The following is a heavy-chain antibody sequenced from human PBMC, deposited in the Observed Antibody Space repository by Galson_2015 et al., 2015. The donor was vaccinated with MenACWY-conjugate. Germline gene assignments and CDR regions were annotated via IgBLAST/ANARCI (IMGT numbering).Heavy chain of an antibody. CDR1: GFAFSTYW. V-gene: IGHV3-7*01. D-gene: IGHD6-13*01. CDR3: VRDVFRSSSSWYDPDAFDN. Sequence: CATSGFAFSTYWMNWVRQAPGKGLEWVANIKQDGGEKYYVDSVKGRFTISRDNAKSSLHLQMNSLRAEDTAVYYCVRDVFRSSSSWYDPDAFDNWGQGTMVTVSS. CDR2: IKQDGGEK. J-gene: IGHJ3*02.